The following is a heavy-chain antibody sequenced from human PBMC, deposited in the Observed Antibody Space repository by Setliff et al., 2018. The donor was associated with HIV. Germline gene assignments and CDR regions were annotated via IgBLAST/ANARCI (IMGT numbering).Heavy chain of an antibody. D-gene: IGHD6-13*01. V-gene: IGHV4-61*02. Sequence: TLSLTCTVSGGSIISGSNYWSWIRQPAGKGLEWIGRIYTSGSTNYNPSLKSRVTMSADTSKNQFSLNLNSVTAADTAVYYCVRGPHTSSWYGGYAFDIWGQGTMVTVSS. CDR1: GGSIISGSNY. J-gene: IGHJ3*02. CDR3: VRGPHTSSWYGGYAFDI. CDR2: IYTSGST.